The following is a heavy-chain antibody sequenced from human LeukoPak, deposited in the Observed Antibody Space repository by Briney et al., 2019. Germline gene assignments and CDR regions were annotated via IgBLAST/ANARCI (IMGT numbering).Heavy chain of an antibody. D-gene: IGHD2-2*01. J-gene: IGHJ5*02. CDR2: IKSNTDGGTT. CDR1: GFTFSNAW. Sequence: GGSLRLSCAASGFTFSNAWMSWVRQAPGKGLEWVGRIKSNTDGGTTDYAAPVKGRFTISRDDSKNTLYLQMNSLKTEDTAVYYCTTAPSSTSWFDPWGQGTLVTVSS. V-gene: IGHV3-15*01. CDR3: TTAPSSTSWFDP.